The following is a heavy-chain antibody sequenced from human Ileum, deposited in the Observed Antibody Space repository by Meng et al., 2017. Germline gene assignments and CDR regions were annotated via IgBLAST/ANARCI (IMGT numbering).Heavy chain of an antibody. CDR1: GGSISSGGYY. CDR3: ARGGTAYFDY. Sequence: QVQLQESCPGLVKPSPTLSLTCTVSGGSISSGGYYWSWIRQHPGKGLEWIGYIYDSGSTYYNPSLKSRIAISGDTSKNQFSLNLSSVTAADTAVYYCARGGTAYFDYWGQGTLVTVSS. CDR2: IYDSGST. V-gene: IGHV4-31*03. J-gene: IGHJ4*02. D-gene: IGHD1-1*01.